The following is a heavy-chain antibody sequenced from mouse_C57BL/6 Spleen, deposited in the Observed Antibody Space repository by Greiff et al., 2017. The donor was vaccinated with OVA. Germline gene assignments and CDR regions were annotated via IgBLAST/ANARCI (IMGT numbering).Heavy chain of an antibody. J-gene: IGHJ4*01. D-gene: IGHD2-5*01. V-gene: IGHV3-5*01. CDR1: GISITTGNYR. CDR3: ARAGGYSNYYAMDY. CDR2: IYYSGTI. Sequence: EVKLVESGPGLVKPSQTVFLTCTVTGISITTGNYRWSWIRQFPGNKLEWIGYIYYSGTITYNPSLTSRTTITRDTPKNQFFLEMNSLTAEDTATYYCARAGGYSNYYAMDYWGQGTSVTVSS.